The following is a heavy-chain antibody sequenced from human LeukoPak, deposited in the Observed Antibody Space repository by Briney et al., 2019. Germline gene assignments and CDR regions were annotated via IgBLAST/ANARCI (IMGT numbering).Heavy chain of an antibody. J-gene: IGHJ6*04. Sequence: PGGSLRLSCSASGFTFSSYAMRWVRQAPGKGLEYVSAISSNGGSTYYADSVKGRFTISRDSSKNTLYLQMSSLRAADTAVYYCVKGITMVRGVIGRWGYYYYGMDVWGKGTTVTVSS. D-gene: IGHD3-10*01. V-gene: IGHV3-64D*06. CDR2: ISSNGGST. CDR1: GFTFSSYA. CDR3: VKGITMVRGVIGRWGYYYYGMDV.